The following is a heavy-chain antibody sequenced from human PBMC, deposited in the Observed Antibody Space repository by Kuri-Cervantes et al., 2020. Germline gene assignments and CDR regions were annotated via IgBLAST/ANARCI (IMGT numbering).Heavy chain of an antibody. CDR1: GYTFTSYG. J-gene: IGHJ5*02. CDR3: ARELRITIFGVVTTNNWFDP. Sequence: ASVKVSCKASGYTFTSYGISWVRQAPGQGLEWMGWISAYNGNTNYAQKLQGRVTITADESTSTVYMELSSLRSEDTAVYYCARELRITIFGVVTTNNWFDPWGQGTLVTVSS. D-gene: IGHD3-3*01. CDR2: ISAYNGNT. V-gene: IGHV1-18*01.